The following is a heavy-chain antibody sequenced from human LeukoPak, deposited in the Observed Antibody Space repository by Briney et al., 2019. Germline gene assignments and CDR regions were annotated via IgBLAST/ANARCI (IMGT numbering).Heavy chain of an antibody. CDR3: ARDSDSSGWYEGMEY. J-gene: IGHJ4*02. V-gene: IGHV3-30-3*01. Sequence: GGSLRLSCAASGFTFSSYAMHWVRQAPGKGLEWVAVISYDGSNKHYTDSVKGRFTISRDNSKNTLYLQMNSLRAEDRAVYYCARDSDSSGWYEGMEYWGQGTLVTVSS. CDR2: ISYDGSNK. D-gene: IGHD6-19*01. CDR1: GFTFSSYA.